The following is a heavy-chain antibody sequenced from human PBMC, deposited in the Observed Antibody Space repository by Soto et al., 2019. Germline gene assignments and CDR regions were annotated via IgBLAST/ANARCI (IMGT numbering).Heavy chain of an antibody. CDR2: INPNSGGT. D-gene: IGHD3-22*01. V-gene: IGHV1-2*04. CDR1: GYTFTGYY. J-gene: IGHJ6*02. Sequence: QVQLVQSGAEVKKPGASVKDSCKASGYTFTGYYMHWVRQAPGQGLEWMGWINPNSGGTNYAQKFQGWVTMTRDTSISTAYMELSRLRSDDTAVYYCARWGYDSSGSYYGMDVWGQGTTVTVSS. CDR3: ARWGYDSSGSYYGMDV.